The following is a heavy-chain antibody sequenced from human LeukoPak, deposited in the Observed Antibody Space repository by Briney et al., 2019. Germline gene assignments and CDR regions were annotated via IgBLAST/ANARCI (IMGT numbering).Heavy chain of an antibody. CDR3: AKGETPRLVTAIRLDAFDI. CDR1: GFTFSSYG. J-gene: IGHJ3*02. V-gene: IGHV3-30*18. D-gene: IGHD2-21*02. Sequence: PGGSLRLSCAASGFTFSSYGMHWVRQAPGKGLEWVAVISYDGSNKYYADSVKGRFTISRDNSKNTLYLQMNSLRAEDTAVYYCAKGETPRLVTAIRLDAFDIWGQGTMVTVSS. CDR2: ISYDGSNK.